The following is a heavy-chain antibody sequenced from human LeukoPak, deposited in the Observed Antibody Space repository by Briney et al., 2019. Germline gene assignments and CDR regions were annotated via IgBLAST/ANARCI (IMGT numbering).Heavy chain of an antibody. CDR2: IYYSGST. V-gene: IGHV4-59*01. J-gene: IGHJ4*02. D-gene: IGHD3-22*01. CDR1: GGSISNYY. Sequence: SETLSLTCTVSGGSISNYYWSWIRQPLGKGLEWIGYIYYSGSTKYNPSLKSRVTISVDTSKNQFSLRLSSVTAADTAVYYCAREAESSGYNFDSRGQGTLVTVSS. CDR3: AREAESSGYNFDS.